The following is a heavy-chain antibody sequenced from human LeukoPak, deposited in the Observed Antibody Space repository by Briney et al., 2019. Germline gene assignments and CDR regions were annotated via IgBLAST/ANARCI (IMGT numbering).Heavy chain of an antibody. V-gene: IGHV3-21*01. CDR1: GFTFSSYS. J-gene: IGHJ3*02. CDR3: ARDPTSYYDSSGYYYNDAFDI. Sequence: GGSLRLSCAASGFTFSSYSMNWVRQAPGKGLEWVSSISSSSSYIYYADSEKGRFTISRDNAKNSLYLQMNSLRAEDTAVYYCARDPTSYYDSSGYYYNDAFDIWGQGTMVTVSS. CDR2: ISSSSSYI. D-gene: IGHD3-22*01.